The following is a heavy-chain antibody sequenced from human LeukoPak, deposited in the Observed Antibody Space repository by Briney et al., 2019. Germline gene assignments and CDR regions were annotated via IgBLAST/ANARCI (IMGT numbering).Heavy chain of an antibody. D-gene: IGHD1-14*01. CDR3: ARGVEPLAANTLAY. Sequence: GGSLRLSCAASGFTVINNDMTWVPQAPGKGLEWVSVLYSDGNTKYADSVQGRFTISRDNSKNTLYLEMNSLSPDDTAVYYCARGVEPLAANTLAYWGQGTLVTVSS. V-gene: IGHV3-53*01. CDR2: LYSDGNT. CDR1: GFTVINND. J-gene: IGHJ4*02.